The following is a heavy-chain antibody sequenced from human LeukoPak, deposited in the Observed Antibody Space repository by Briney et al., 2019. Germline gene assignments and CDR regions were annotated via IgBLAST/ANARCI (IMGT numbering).Heavy chain of an antibody. J-gene: IGHJ4*02. CDR1: GFTFNTYT. V-gene: IGHV3-21*01. D-gene: IGHD4-23*01. CDR3: ARGGGNFDFDF. CDR2: ISSGSTYI. Sequence: GGSLRLSCAASGFTFNTYTMNWVRQAPGKGLEWVSSISSGSTYIYYAESVKGRFTISRDNAKNSLYLQMNSLRAEDTAVFYCARGGGNFDFDFWGQGTLVTVSS.